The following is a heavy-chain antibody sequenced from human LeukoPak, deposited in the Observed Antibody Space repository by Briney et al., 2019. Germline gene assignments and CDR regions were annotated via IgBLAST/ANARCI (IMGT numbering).Heavy chain of an antibody. CDR3: ARGAEYCTDGVCYKYYYYYMDV. CDR1: GFTVSSNY. J-gene: IGHJ6*03. CDR2: IYSGGST. V-gene: IGHV3-53*01. D-gene: IGHD2-8*01. Sequence: GGSLRLSCAASGFTVSSNYMSWVRQAPGKGLEWVSVIYSGGSTYYADSVKSRFTISRDNSKNTLYLQMNSLRAEDTAVYYCARGAEYCTDGVCYKYYYYYMDVWGKGTTVTVSS.